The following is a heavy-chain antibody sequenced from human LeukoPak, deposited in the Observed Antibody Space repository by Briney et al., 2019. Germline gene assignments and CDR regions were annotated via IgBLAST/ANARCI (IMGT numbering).Heavy chain of an antibody. D-gene: IGHD2-21*02. V-gene: IGHV4-4*02. Sequence: SGTLSLTCAVSGGSISNNYWWTWVRQPPGKGLEWIGSIYYTGSTYYNPSLNTRVTMSVDTSKNQFSLKLSSVTAADTAVYYCARRLKVTEHFDYWGQGTLVTVSS. CDR1: GGSISNNYW. CDR2: IYYTGST. J-gene: IGHJ4*02. CDR3: ARRLKVTEHFDY.